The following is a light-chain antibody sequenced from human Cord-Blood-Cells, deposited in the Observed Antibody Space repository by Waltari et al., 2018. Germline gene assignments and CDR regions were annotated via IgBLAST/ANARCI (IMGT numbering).Light chain of an antibody. CDR2: AAS. Sequence: LHMTQSLSSLSAPVAERVTITCRASQCISSYLNWYQQKSGNAPKLLIYAASSLQSGVPARFSVSGSGTDFTLTISSLQPEDFATYYCQQSYSTPLTFGGGTKVEIK. V-gene: IGKV1-39*01. CDR1: QCISSY. J-gene: IGKJ4*01. CDR3: QQSYSTPLT.